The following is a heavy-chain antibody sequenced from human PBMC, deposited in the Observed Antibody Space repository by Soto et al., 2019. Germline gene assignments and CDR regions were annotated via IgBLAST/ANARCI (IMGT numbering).Heavy chain of an antibody. CDR3: ARRIGSGTYYFDY. V-gene: IGHV4-39*01. CDR1: GGSISSSSYY. CDR2: IYYSGST. D-gene: IGHD1-26*01. Sequence: NPSETLSLTCTVSGGSISSSSYYWGWIRQPPGKGLEWIGSIYYSGSTYYNPSLKSRVTISVDTSKNQFSLKLSSVTAADTAVYYCARRIGSGTYYFDYWGQGTLVTVSS. J-gene: IGHJ4*02.